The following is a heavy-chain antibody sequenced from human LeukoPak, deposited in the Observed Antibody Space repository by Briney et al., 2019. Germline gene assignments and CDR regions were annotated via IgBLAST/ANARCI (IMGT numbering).Heavy chain of an antibody. CDR3: GTQDRGSSLDS. J-gene: IGHJ4*02. CDR1: GFTFSNAW. V-gene: IGHV3-15*07. Sequence: GGSLRLSCAASGFTFSNAWMNWVRQAPGKGLEWVGRIKSKTDGGTIDYAAPVKGRFTISRDDSKNTLYLQMSSLKTEDTALYYCGTQDRGSSLDSWGQGTLLTFSS. CDR2: IKSKTDGGTI. D-gene: IGHD3-16*01.